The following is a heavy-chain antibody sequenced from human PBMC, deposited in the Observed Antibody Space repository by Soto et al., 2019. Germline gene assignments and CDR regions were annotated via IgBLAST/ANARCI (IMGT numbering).Heavy chain of an antibody. D-gene: IGHD1-7*01. Sequence: EVQLLESGGGLVQPGGSLRLSCVASGFTFSSYAMSWVRQAPGKGLEWVSAISGSGGSTYYADSVKGRFTISRDNSKNTLYLQMNSLRAEDTAVYYCAKDPGATGTTPDYWGQGTLVTVSS. CDR3: AKDPGATGTTPDY. J-gene: IGHJ4*02. V-gene: IGHV3-23*01. CDR1: GFTFSSYA. CDR2: ISGSGGST.